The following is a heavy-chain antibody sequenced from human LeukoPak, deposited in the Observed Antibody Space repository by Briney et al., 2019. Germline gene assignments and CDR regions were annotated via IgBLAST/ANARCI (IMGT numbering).Heavy chain of an antibody. CDR2: IYYSGST. D-gene: IGHD6-19*01. CDR3: ARDRAVAGFGWFDP. J-gene: IGHJ5*02. V-gene: IGHV4-39*07. Sequence: SETLSLTCTVSGGSISSSSYYWGWIRQPPGKGLEWIGGIYYSGSTYYNPSLKSRVTISVDTSKNQFSLKLSSVTAADTAVYYCARDRAVAGFGWFDPWGQGTLVTVSS. CDR1: GGSISSSSYY.